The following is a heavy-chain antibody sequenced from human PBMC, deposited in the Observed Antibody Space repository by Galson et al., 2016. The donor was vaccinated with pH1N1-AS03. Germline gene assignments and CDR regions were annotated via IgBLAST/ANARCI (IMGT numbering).Heavy chain of an antibody. V-gene: IGHV2-70*04. CDR2: IDWDDDK. CDR1: GFSLNTDGMR. D-gene: IGHD6-13*01. Sequence: PALVKPTQTLTLTCTFSGFSLNTDGMRVSWIRQPPRKALEWLARIDWDDDKFYRTSLKTRLTISKDTSKNQVVLTLTNVGPVDTATYYCGLTGIAATGYFDYWGQGTLVTVSS. J-gene: IGHJ4*02. CDR3: GLTGIAATGYFDY.